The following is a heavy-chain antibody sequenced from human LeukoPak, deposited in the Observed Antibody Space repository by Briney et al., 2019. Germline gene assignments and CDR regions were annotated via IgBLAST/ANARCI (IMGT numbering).Heavy chain of an antibody. CDR1: GGSISSSNW. J-gene: IGHJ6*03. D-gene: IGHD3-3*01. CDR3: ARGIGFLEWSYYYYYYYMDV. V-gene: IGHV4-4*02. CDR2: IYYSGST. Sequence: SETLSLTCAVSGGSISSSNWWSWVRQPPGKGLEWIGYIYYSGSTNYNPSLKSRVTISVDTSKNQFSLKLSSVTAADTAVYYCARGIGFLEWSYYYYYYYMDVWGKGTTVTVSS.